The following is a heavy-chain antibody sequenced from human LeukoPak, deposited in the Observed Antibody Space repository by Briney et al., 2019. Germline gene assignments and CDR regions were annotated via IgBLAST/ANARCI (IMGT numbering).Heavy chain of an antibody. Sequence: PGRSLRLSCAASGFTFSSYAMHWVRQAPGKGLEWVSIISYDGSNKYYADSVKGRFTISRDNSKNTLYMQMNSLRAKDTAVYYCARDRRKGWVYYDSFRAFDIWGQGTLVTVSA. J-gene: IGHJ3*02. D-gene: IGHD3-22*01. CDR3: ARDRRKGWVYYDSFRAFDI. CDR2: ISYDGSNK. V-gene: IGHV3-30-3*01. CDR1: GFTFSSYA.